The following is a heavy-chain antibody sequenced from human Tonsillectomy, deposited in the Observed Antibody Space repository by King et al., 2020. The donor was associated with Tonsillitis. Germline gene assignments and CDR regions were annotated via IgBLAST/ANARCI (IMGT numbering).Heavy chain of an antibody. V-gene: IGHV1-18*01. CDR1: GYTFTTYG. Sequence: QVQLVQSGAEVKKPGASVKVSCKASGYTFTTYGITWVRQAPGQGLEWMGWISAYNGNTNYAQKLQGRVPMTTDTSTNTAYMELRSLRSDDTAVYYCARDIIPVGSYSPNGYWGQGTLVTVSS. D-gene: IGHD3-10*01. CDR3: ARDIIPVGSYSPNGY. J-gene: IGHJ4*02. CDR2: ISAYNGNT.